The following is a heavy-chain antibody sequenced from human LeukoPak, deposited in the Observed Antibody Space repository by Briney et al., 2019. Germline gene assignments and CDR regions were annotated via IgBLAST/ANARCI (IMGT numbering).Heavy chain of an antibody. D-gene: IGHD1-7*01. Sequence: SETLSLTCSVSGASISSHYWSWIRQPPGKGLQWIGYIYYSGSTKYNPSLKSRVTISVDTSKNQFSLRLSSVTAADTAVYYCAREITGTTWAFDIWGQGTLVTVLS. CDR2: IYYSGST. CDR3: AREITGTTWAFDI. V-gene: IGHV4-59*08. CDR1: GASISSHY. J-gene: IGHJ3*02.